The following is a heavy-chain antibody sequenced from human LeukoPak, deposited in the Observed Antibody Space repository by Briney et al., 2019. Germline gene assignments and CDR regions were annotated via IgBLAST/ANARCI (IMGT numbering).Heavy chain of an antibody. J-gene: IGHJ5*02. CDR3: AREGAAAEDVNWFGP. CDR2: INPNSGGT. V-gene: IGHV1-2*02. Sequence: EASVKVSCKASGYTFTGYYMHWVRQAPGQGLEWMGWINPNSGGTHYAQKFQDRVTMTRDTSISTAYMELNSLRSDDTAVYYCAREGAAAEDVNWFGPWGQGTLVTVSS. D-gene: IGHD6-25*01. CDR1: GYTFTGYY.